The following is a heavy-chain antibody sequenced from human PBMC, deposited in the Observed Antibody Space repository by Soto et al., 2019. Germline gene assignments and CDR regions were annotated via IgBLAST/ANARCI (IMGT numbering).Heavy chain of an antibody. CDR1: GGTFSSYT. V-gene: IGHV1-69*02. Sequence: QVQLVQSGAEVKKPGSSVKVSCKASGGTFSSYTISWVRQAPGQGLEWMGRIIPILGIANYAQKFQGRVTITADKSTSTAYMELSSLGSEETAVYYCGRGGGEYSYGHFDYWGQGTLVTVSS. CDR3: GRGGGEYSYGHFDY. J-gene: IGHJ4*02. D-gene: IGHD5-18*01. CDR2: IIPILGIA.